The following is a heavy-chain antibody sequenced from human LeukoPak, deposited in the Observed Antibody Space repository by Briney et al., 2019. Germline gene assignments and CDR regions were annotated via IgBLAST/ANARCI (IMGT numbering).Heavy chain of an antibody. CDR2: ISGDGGST. J-gene: IGHJ4*02. Sequence: GGSLRLSCAASGFTFDDYARHWVRQAPGKGLEWVSLISGDGGSTYYADSVKGRFTISRDNSKNSLYLQMNSLRAEDTALYYCAKVLGYYDSSGYYQEGGFDYWGQGTLVTVSS. D-gene: IGHD3-22*01. CDR1: GFTFDDYA. V-gene: IGHV3-43*02. CDR3: AKVLGYYDSSGYYQEGGFDY.